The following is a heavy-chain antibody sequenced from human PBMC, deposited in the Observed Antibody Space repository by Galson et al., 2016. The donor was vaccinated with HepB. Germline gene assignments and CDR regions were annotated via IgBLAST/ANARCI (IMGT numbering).Heavy chain of an antibody. CDR1: GFTFTSYD. Sequence: SVKVSCKASGFTFTSYDINWVRQASGQGLEWMGWINPDSGDTGYAQKFQGRVTMTTDTSINTAYMELSSLRSQDTALYYCTRGWDLWGQGTLVIVSS. V-gene: IGHV1-8*01. CDR2: INPDSGDT. CDR3: TRGWDL. J-gene: IGHJ5*02.